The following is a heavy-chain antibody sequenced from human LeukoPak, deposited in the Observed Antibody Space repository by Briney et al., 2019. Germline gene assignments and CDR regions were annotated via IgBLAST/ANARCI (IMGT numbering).Heavy chain of an antibody. CDR2: INAGNGNT. D-gene: IGHD1-26*01. CDR1: GYTFTSYA. Sequence: ASVKVSCKASGYTFTSYAMHWVRQAPGQRLEWMGWINAGNGNTKYSQKFQGRVTITRNTSASTAYMELSSLRSEDTAVYYCASHTSGSYSGFDYWGQGTLVTVSS. V-gene: IGHV1-3*01. J-gene: IGHJ4*02. CDR3: ASHTSGSYSGFDY.